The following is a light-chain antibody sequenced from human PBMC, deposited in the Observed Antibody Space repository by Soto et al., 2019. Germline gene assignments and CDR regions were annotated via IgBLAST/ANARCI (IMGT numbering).Light chain of an antibody. CDR3: QQRSNWPPIT. CDR2: DAS. J-gene: IGKJ5*01. V-gene: IGKV3-11*01. Sequence: EIVLTQYPATLSLSPGGRATLSCRASQSVSSYLAWYQQKPGQAPRLLIYDASNRATGIPARFSGSGSGTDFTLTISSLEPEDFAVYDCQQRSNWPPITFGQGTRLEIK. CDR1: QSVSSY.